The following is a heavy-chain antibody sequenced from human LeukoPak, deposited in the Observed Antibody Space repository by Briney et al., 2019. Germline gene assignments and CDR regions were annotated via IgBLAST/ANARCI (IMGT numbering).Heavy chain of an antibody. J-gene: IGHJ6*04. Sequence: GGSLRLCCAASGFTFSSYWMSWVRQAAGKGLEWVANIKQEGREKYYVDSVKGRFTISRDNAKNSLYLQMNSLRAEDTAVYYCARDVSLGYCSSTSCFTTAWDVWGKGTTVTVSS. CDR2: IKQEGREK. CDR3: ARDVSLGYCSSTSCFTTAWDV. V-gene: IGHV3-7*03. CDR1: GFTFSSYW. D-gene: IGHD2-2*01.